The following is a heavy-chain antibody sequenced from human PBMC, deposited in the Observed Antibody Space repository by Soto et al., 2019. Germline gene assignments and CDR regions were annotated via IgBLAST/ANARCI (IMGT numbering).Heavy chain of an antibody. J-gene: IGHJ4*02. V-gene: IGHV1-69*13. CDR2: IIPMFGTP. D-gene: IGHD5-12*01. CDR3: ATSEGRDGYRFDY. Sequence: SVKVSCKASGVTFNRQDMRWVRQAPGQGLEWMGGIIPMFGTPHYAEKFQDRVTITADESTGTAYLELSSLTSEDTAVYYCATSEGRDGYRFDYWGPRTLVTVSS. CDR1: GVTFNRQD.